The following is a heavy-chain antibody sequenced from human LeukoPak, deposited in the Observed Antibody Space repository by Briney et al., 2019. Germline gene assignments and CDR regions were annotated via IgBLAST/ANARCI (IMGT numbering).Heavy chain of an antibody. CDR3: AREVSRYSVAFDI. CDR1: GYTFTGYY. CDR2: INPNSGGT. D-gene: IGHD6-13*01. Sequence: ASVEVSCKASGYTFTGYYMHWVRQAPGQGLEWMGWINPNSGGTNYAQKFQGRVTMTRDTSISTAYMELSRLRSDDTAVYYCAREVSRYSVAFDIWGQGTMVTVSS. V-gene: IGHV1-2*02. J-gene: IGHJ3*02.